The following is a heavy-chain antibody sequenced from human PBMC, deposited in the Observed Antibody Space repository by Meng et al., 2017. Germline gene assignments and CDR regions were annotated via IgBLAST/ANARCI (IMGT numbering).Heavy chain of an antibody. D-gene: IGHD6-19*01. CDR2: ISGSGGST. V-gene: IGHV3-23*04. CDR3: ARDSSGWFHFDY. Sequence: EVRLGESGGGVVQPGGSLRLSFAASGFTVSSNYMSRVRQAPGKGLEWVSAISGSGGSTYYADSVKGRFTISRDNSKNTLYLQMNSLRAEDTAVYYCARDSSGWFHFDYWGQGTLVTVSS. J-gene: IGHJ4*02. CDR1: GFTVSSNY.